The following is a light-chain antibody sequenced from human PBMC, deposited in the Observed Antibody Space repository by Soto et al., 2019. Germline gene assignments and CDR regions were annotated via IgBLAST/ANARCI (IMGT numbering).Light chain of an antibody. Sequence: IVLTQSPATLSVSPGEIATLSFRASQSVSSNLAWYQQKPGQAPSLLMYGASTRATGIPARFSGSGSGTDFTLTISSLEPEDFAVYYCQHRSNWPRTFGQGTKVDIK. V-gene: IGKV3-11*01. CDR3: QHRSNWPRT. CDR2: GAS. J-gene: IGKJ1*01. CDR1: QSVSSN.